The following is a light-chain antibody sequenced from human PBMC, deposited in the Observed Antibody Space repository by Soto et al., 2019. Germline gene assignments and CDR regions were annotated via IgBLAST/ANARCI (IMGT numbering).Light chain of an antibody. V-gene: IGLV2-23*01. Sequence: QSALTQPASVSGSPGQSITISCTGTSSDVGTYNLVSWYQQHPGKAPKLIIYEGNKRPSGVSNRFSGSKSGNTASLTNSGLQAEDEADYYCCSYAGYSNVFGTGTKVTVL. CDR1: SSDVGTYNL. CDR3: CSYAGYSNV. J-gene: IGLJ1*01. CDR2: EGN.